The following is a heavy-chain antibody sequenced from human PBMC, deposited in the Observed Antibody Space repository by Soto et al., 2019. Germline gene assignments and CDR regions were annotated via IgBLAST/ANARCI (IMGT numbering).Heavy chain of an antibody. CDR3: AKSRYSDSSGDFYDY. CDR2: VSPKSGNT. CDR1: GYNFFDYG. J-gene: IGHJ4*02. D-gene: IGHD3-22*01. Sequence: QIQLVQSGAEVKKPGASVKVSCKASGYNFFDYGVSWVRQAPGQGLEWMGWVSPKSGNTDYARKVQSRVTMTTDTSTRTAYMELRGLRSDDTAGYYCAKSRYSDSSGDFYDYWGQGTLVTVSS. V-gene: IGHV1-18*01.